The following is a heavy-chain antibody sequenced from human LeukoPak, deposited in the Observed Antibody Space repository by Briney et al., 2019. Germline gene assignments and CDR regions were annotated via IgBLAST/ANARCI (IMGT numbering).Heavy chain of an antibody. CDR3: AKDPRYCSSTSCYVVPYFDY. V-gene: IGHV3-23*01. J-gene: IGHJ4*02. D-gene: IGHD2-2*01. CDR2: ISGSGGST. Sequence: GSLRLSCAASGFTFSSYAMSWVRQAPGKGLEWVSAISGSGGSTYYADSVKGRFTISRDNSKNTLYLQMNSLRAEDTAVYYCAKDPRYCSSTSCYVVPYFDYWGQGTLVTVSS. CDR1: GFTFSSYA.